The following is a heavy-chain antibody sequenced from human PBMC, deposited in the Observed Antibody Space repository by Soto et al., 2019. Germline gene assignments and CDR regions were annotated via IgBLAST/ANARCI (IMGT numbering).Heavy chain of an antibody. D-gene: IGHD3-16*01. CDR2: ISGYNGKT. J-gene: IGHJ6*02. Sequence: QVQLVQSGNEVKKPGASVNVSCKASGYSFTRYGISWVRRAPGQGLEWMGWISGYNGKTKYAQKLQGRVSMTTDTSTSTAYMELRSLGSDDTAVYYCAREGDRPYYYYGMDVWGQGTTVTVSS. CDR1: GYSFTRYG. CDR3: AREGDRPYYYYGMDV. V-gene: IGHV1-18*01.